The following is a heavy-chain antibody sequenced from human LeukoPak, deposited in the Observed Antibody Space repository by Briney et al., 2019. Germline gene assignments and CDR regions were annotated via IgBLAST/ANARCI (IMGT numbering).Heavy chain of an antibody. CDR1: GFTFSNAW. D-gene: IGHD2-15*01. V-gene: IGHV3-15*01. CDR3: TATWRCSGGSCYVDY. Sequence: PGGSLRLSCAASGFTFSNAWMSWVRQAPGKGLEWVGRIKSKSAGGTTDYAAPVKGRFTMSRDDSKNTLFLQMNSLKTEDKAVYYCTATWRCSGGSCYVDYWGQGTLVAVSS. J-gene: IGHJ4*02. CDR2: IKSKSAGGTT.